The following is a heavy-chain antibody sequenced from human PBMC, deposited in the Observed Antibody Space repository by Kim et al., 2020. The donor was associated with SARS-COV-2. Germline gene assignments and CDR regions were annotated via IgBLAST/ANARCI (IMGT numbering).Heavy chain of an antibody. CDR3: ARRSGSYYLLDV. Sequence: FYNPALQRRVTLSVDTSKNQFSLNLSSVTAADTAVYYCARRSGSYYLLDVWGQGTTVTVSS. V-gene: IGHV4-39*01. D-gene: IGHD1-26*01. J-gene: IGHJ6*02.